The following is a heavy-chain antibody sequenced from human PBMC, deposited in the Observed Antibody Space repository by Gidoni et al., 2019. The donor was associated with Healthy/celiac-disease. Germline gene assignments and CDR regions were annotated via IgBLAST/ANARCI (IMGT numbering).Heavy chain of an antibody. D-gene: IGHD6-19*01. CDR1: GYSFTLYW. CDR3: ARHMTDSGWRYYYYMDV. V-gene: IGHV5-51*01. J-gene: IGHJ6*03. Sequence: EVQLVQSGAEVKKPGESLKISCKGSGYSFTLYWIGWVRQMPGKGTEWMGIIYPGDSDTRYSPSFQGQVTISADKSISTAYLQWSSLKASDTAMYYCARHMTDSGWRYYYYMDVWGKGTTVTVSS. CDR2: IYPGDSDT.